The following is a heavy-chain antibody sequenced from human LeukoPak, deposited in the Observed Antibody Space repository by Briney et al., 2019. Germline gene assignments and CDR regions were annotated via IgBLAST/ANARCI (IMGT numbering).Heavy chain of an antibody. CDR1: GFTFRSYA. D-gene: IGHD3-10*01. V-gene: IGHV3-23*01. Sequence: GGSLRLSCAASGFTFRSYAMNWVRQAPGKGLEWFSGLSDSGYGTYYADSVKGRFTISRDNSKNTLYLQMNSLRAEDTAVYYCAKDTRGLKPYYFDHWGQGIMVTVSS. CDR3: AKDTRGLKPYYFDH. CDR2: LSDSGYGT. J-gene: IGHJ4*02.